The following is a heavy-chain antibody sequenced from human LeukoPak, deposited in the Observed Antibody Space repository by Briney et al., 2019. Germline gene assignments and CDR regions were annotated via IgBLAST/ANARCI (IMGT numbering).Heavy chain of an antibody. V-gene: IGHV4-59*08. Sequence: PSETLSLTCTVSGGSMSSYYWNWIRQPPGKGLEWVGYIYYSGSTNYNPSLKSRVTISVDTSKNQFSLKLSSVTAADTAVYYCARGVSYYDSSGYYNEYFQHWGQGTLVTVSS. CDR1: GGSMSSYY. CDR2: IYYSGST. CDR3: ARGVSYYDSSGYYNEYFQH. D-gene: IGHD3-22*01. J-gene: IGHJ1*01.